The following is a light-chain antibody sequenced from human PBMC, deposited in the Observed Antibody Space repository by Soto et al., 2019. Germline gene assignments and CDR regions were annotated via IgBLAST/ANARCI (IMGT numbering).Light chain of an antibody. CDR1: SSDVGDYNY. CDR2: DVS. Sequence: QSALTQPASLSGSPGQSITISCTGTSSDVGDYNYVSWYQEHPGKAPKLMIYDVSNRPSGVSNRFSGSKSGSTASLTISGLQAEDEADDYCSSYTSSTTRVFGTGTKLTVL. V-gene: IGLV2-14*01. J-gene: IGLJ1*01. CDR3: SSYTSSTTRV.